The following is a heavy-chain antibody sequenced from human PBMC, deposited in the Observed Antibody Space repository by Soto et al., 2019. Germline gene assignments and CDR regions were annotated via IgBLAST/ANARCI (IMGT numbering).Heavy chain of an antibody. D-gene: IGHD7-27*01. CDR1: GASISSDKW. CDR3: ARGGTGDLDY. CDR2: IYHSGST. J-gene: IGHJ4*02. V-gene: IGHV4-4*02. Sequence: QVQLQESGPGLVKPSGTLSLTCAVSGASISSDKWWSWVRQPPGKGLEWIGEIYHSGSTNYIPSLKSRVSISVDTSKNQFSLKLNSVTAADTVVYYCARGGTGDLDYWGQGALVTVSS.